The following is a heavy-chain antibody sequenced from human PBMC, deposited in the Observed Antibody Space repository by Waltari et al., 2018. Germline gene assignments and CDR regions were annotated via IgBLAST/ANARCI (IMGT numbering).Heavy chain of an antibody. CDR1: GYTLTELS. Sequence: QVQLVQSGAEVKKPGASVKVSCKVSGYTLTELSMHWVRQAPGKGLEWMGGFDPEDGETIYAQKFQGRVTMTEDTSTDTAYMELSSVTAADTAVYYCARSLSIWLVGENWFDPWGQGTLVTVSS. CDR3: ARSLSIWLVGENWFDP. J-gene: IGHJ5*02. D-gene: IGHD6-19*01. V-gene: IGHV1-24*01. CDR2: FDPEDGET.